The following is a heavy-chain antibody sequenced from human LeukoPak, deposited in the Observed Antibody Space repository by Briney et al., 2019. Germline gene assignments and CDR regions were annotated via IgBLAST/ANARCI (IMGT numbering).Heavy chain of an antibody. CDR1: GASFSGYY. CDR3: ARGLRDIVPTNFDY. CDR2: INHSGST. V-gene: IGHV4-34*01. D-gene: IGHD5-12*01. Sequence: PSETLSLTCAVYGASFSGYYWSWIRRPPGKGLEWIGEINHSGSTNYNPSLKSRLTISVDTSKNHLSLKLSSLTAADTAVYYCARGLRDIVPTNFDYWGQGTLVTVSS. J-gene: IGHJ4*02.